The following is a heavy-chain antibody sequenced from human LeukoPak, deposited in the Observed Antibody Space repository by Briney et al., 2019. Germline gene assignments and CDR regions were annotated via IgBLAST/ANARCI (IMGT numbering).Heavy chain of an antibody. V-gene: IGHV3-64*01. Sequence: HTGGSLRLSCAASGFTFSNYAMHWVRQAPGKGLEYVSAISSNGGSTYYANSVKGRFTISRDNSKNTLYLQMGSLRAEDMAVYYCARDKAPGTEYYYYMDVWGKGTTVTVSS. CDR1: GFTFSNYA. D-gene: IGHD6-13*01. CDR3: ARDKAPGTEYYYYMDV. CDR2: ISSNGGST. J-gene: IGHJ6*03.